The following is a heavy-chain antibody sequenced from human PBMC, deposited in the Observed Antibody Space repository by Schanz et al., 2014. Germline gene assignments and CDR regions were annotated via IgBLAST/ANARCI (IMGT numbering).Heavy chain of an antibody. J-gene: IGHJ6*02. CDR1: GYTLSAYS. CDR2: IMPLRGIG. Sequence: QVQLVQSGTQVKKPGASVKVSCKASGYTLSAYSLHWVRQAPGQGLEWMGRIMPLRGIGNNAWKFQDRLTITADKSMNITYMELSSLGTEDTAVYYCTRLRRADPNGFDVWGQGTTVTVSS. CDR3: TRLRRADPNGFDV. D-gene: IGHD6-19*01. V-gene: IGHV1-69*09.